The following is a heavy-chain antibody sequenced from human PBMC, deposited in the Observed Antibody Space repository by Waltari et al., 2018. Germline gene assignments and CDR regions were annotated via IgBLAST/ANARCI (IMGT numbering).Heavy chain of an antibody. V-gene: IGHV1-69*01. CDR2: IIPIFGTA. D-gene: IGHD1-26*01. Sequence: QVQLVQSGAEVKKPGSSVTVSCKASGCTFSSYAISWVRQAPGQGLEWMGGIIPIFGTANYAQKFQGRVTSTADESTSTAYMELSSLRSEDTAVYYCARVGGYTIPRTDNWFDPWGQGTLVTVSS. CDR1: GCTFSSYA. CDR3: ARVGGYTIPRTDNWFDP. J-gene: IGHJ5*02.